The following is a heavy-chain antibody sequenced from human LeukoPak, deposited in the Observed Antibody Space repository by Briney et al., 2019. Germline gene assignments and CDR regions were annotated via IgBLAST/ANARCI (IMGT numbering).Heavy chain of an antibody. D-gene: IGHD3/OR15-3a*01. V-gene: IGHV3-30*18. J-gene: IGHJ4*02. CDR3: AKAHLLDWLLPFDY. Sequence: GGSLRLSCAASGFNFNNPWMSWVRQAPGKGLEWVALVSYDGSDKYYADSVKGRFTISRDNSKNTLYLQMNSLRGEDTAVYYCAKAHLLDWLLPFDYWGQGTLVTVSS. CDR1: GFNFNNPW. CDR2: VSYDGSDK.